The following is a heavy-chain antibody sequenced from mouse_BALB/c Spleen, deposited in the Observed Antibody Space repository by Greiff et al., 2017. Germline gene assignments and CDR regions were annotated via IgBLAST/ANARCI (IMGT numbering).Heavy chain of an antibody. V-gene: IGHV5-17*02. J-gene: IGHJ4*01. CDR1: GFTFSSFG. CDR3: TRFDPYYAMDY. Sequence: EVHLVESGGGLVQPGGSRKLSCAASGFTFSSFGMHWVRQAPEKGLEWVAYISSGSSNIYYADKVKGRSTVSRDTPKNTQFLQLTSLRSEDTAMYCCTRFDPYYAMDYWGQGTSVTVSA. CDR2: ISSGSSNI.